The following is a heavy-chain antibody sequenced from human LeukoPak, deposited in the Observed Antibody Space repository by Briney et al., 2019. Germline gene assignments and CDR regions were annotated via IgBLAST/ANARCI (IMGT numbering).Heavy chain of an antibody. CDR1: GYTFTGYY. J-gene: IGHJ4*02. D-gene: IGHD2-2*01. CDR3: ARDGSVVLAATYFDY. Sequence: ASVKVSCKASGYTFTGYYMHWVRQAPGQGLEWMGWINPNSGGTNYAQKFQGRVTMTRDTSISTAYMELSRLRSDDTAVYYCARDGSVVLAATYFDYWGQGTLVTVSS. CDR2: INPNSGGT. V-gene: IGHV1-2*02.